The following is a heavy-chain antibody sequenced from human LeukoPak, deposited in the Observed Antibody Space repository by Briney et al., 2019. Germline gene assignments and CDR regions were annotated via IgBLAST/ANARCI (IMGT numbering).Heavy chain of an antibody. CDR2: INPNSGGT. Sequence: ASVKVSCKASGYTFTGYYMHWVRQAPGQGLEWMGWINPNSGGTNYAQKFQGRVTMTRDTSISTAYMELSRLRSDDTAVYYCARVLGWLQLKGFDYWGQGTLVTVSS. D-gene: IGHD5-24*01. V-gene: IGHV1-2*02. J-gene: IGHJ4*02. CDR1: GYTFTGYY. CDR3: ARVLGWLQLKGFDY.